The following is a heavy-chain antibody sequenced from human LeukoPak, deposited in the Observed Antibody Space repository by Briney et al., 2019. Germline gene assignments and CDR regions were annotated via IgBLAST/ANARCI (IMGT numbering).Heavy chain of an antibody. CDR2: IYPGDSDT. J-gene: IGHJ4*02. D-gene: IGHD2-21*01. CDR1: GYSFTSYW. V-gene: IGHV5-51*01. CDR3: ARLQFGLKSIVAAFDY. Sequence: PGESLKISCKGSGYSFTSYWIGWVRQMPGEGLEWMGIIYPGDSDTRYSPSFQGQVTISADKSISTAYLQWSSLKASDTAMYYCARLQFGLKSIVAAFDYWGQGTLVTVSS.